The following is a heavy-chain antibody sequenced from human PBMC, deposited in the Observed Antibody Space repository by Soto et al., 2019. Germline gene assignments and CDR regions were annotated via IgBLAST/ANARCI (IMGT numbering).Heavy chain of an antibody. J-gene: IGHJ4*02. CDR1: GESISSSSYY. CDR2: IYYSGRT. V-gene: IGHV4-39*01. D-gene: IGHD2-21*02. CDR3: ARQRTTGVTQAYFDH. Sequence: SETLSLTCIVSGESISSSSYYWGWIRQPPGKGLEWIGSIYYSGRTYYNPSFKSRVTISIYTSKNQFSLKLSSVTATDTSVYYCARQRTTGVTQAYFDHWGQGALVTVS.